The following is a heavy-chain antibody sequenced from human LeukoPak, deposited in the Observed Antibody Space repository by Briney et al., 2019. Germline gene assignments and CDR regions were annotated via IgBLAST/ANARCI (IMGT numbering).Heavy chain of an antibody. CDR3: ARTYYYGSGTVNYFDY. Sequence: SVKVSCKASGGTFSSYAISWVRQAPGQGLEWMGGIIPIFGTANYAQKFQGRVTITADESTSTAYMEPSSLRSEDTAVYYCARTYYYGSGTVNYFDYWGQGTLVTVSS. CDR1: GGTFSSYA. CDR2: IIPIFGTA. D-gene: IGHD3-10*01. V-gene: IGHV1-69*13. J-gene: IGHJ4*02.